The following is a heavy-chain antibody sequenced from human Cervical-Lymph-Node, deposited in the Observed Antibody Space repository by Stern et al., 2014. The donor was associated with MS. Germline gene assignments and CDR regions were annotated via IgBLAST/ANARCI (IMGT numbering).Heavy chain of an antibody. J-gene: IGHJ5*02. D-gene: IGHD6-6*01. CDR2: IYYSGST. CDR1: GGSISSSSYY. V-gene: IGHV4-39*01. Sequence: QLQLQESGPGLVKPSETLSLTCTVSGGSISSSSYYWGWIRQPPGKGLEWIGSIYYSGSTYYNPSLKSRVTISVDTSQNQFSLQLSSVTAADTAVYYCARLGEGAARTVDPWGQGTLVTVSS. CDR3: ARLGEGAARTVDP.